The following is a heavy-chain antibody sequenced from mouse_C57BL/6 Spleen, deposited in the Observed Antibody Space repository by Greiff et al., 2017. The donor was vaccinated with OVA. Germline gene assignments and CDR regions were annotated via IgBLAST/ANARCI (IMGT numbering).Heavy chain of an antibody. CDR3: ARGGYYHPTFDD. J-gene: IGHJ1*03. CDR2: ISYSGST. Sequence: DVKLVESGPGLAKPSQTLSLTCSVTGYSITSDYWNWIRKFPGNKLEYMGYISYSGSTYYNPPLISRISITRDTSKNQYYLQLNSVTTEDTATYYCARGGYYHPTFDDWGTGTTVTVSS. V-gene: IGHV3-8*01. D-gene: IGHD1-1*01. CDR1: GYSITSDY.